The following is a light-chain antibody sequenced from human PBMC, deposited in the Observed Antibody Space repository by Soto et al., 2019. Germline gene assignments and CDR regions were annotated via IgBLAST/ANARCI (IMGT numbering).Light chain of an antibody. J-gene: IGKJ2*01. Sequence: DLQMTPSPSPLSASVGDRVTITCRASQSVNSYLNWYQKRQGKAPKLLIYAATSLQSGVPTSFRDSRPGTDFNLTSSGLQPVYFGTYYCQQSHNTPYTFGRGTMFEVK. CDR2: AAT. CDR3: QQSHNTPYT. V-gene: IGKV1-39*01. CDR1: QSVNSY.